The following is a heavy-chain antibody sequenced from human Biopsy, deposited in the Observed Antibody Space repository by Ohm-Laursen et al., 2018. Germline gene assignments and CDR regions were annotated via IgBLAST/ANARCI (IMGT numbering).Heavy chain of an antibody. D-gene: IGHD1/OR15-1a*01. Sequence: GSLRLSCAASGFIFSCYGMHWVRQAPGKGLAWVSGISGSGGRTYYAESMKGRFTISRDNSKKTVYLQMKSLRAEDTAVYYCAKEVFSAVGTSGFDPWGQGTLVTVSS. CDR3: AKEVFSAVGTSGFDP. CDR1: GFIFSCYG. J-gene: IGHJ5*02. V-gene: IGHV3-23*01. CDR2: ISGSGGRT.